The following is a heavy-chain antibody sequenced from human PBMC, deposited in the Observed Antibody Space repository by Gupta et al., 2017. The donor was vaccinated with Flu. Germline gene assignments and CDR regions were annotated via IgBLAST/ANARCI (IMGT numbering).Heavy chain of an antibody. Sequence: EVQLVESGGGLVQPGGSLRLSCSASGFTFSSYPMHWVRQTPGRDLECISSIFGNGESTYYADSVKDRFTISRDNSKNTLFLQMSSLRVEDTAVYYCVKDGDVAGYSYPDCWGQGTLVTVSS. CDR1: GFTFSSYP. CDR3: VKDGDVAGYSYPDC. V-gene: IGHV3-64D*06. CDR2: IFGNGEST. D-gene: IGHD5-18*01. J-gene: IGHJ4*02.